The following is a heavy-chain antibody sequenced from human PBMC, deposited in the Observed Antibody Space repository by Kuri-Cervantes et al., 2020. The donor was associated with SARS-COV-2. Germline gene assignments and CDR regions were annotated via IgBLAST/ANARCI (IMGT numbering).Heavy chain of an antibody. CDR3: ARITSEYCSSTSCLAWSDP. CDR2: IFSNDEK. J-gene: IGHJ5*02. Sequence: SGPTLVKPTETLTLTCTVSGFALSNARMGVSWIRQPPGKALEWLAHIFSNDEKSYSTSLKSRLTISKDTSKSQVVLTMTNMDSVDTATYYCARITSEYCSSTSCLAWSDPWGQGTLVTVSS. CDR1: GFALSNARMG. D-gene: IGHD2-2*01. V-gene: IGHV2-26*01.